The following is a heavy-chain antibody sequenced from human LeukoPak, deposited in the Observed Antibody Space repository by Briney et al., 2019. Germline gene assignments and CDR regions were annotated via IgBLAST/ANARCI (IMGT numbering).Heavy chain of an antibody. Sequence: PGGSLRLSCATSGFTFSNYAMSWVRQAPGKGPEWVSGIGGSGGPTYYADSVKGRFTISRDNAKNSLYLQMNSLRAEDTAVYYCARDLLVGYLDYWGQGTLVTVSS. CDR1: GFTFSNYA. CDR3: ARDLLVGYLDY. V-gene: IGHV3-23*01. CDR2: IGGSGGPT. J-gene: IGHJ4*02. D-gene: IGHD5-12*01.